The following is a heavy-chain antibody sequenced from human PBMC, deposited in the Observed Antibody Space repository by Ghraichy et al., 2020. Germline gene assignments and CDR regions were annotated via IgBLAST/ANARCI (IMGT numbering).Heavy chain of an antibody. CDR1: GGSITPYY. CDR3: ARRRVVGNSDSQLDL. J-gene: IGHJ3*01. V-gene: IGHV4-59*08. Sequence: SETLSLTCTVSGGSITPYYWSWIRQPPGKGLEWIGYIYYSGNPYYNPSLKSRVTISVDASKNQFSLKLSSVIAADTAVYYCARRRVVGNSDSQLDLWGQGTMVTVSS. D-gene: IGHD2-15*01. CDR2: IYYSGNP.